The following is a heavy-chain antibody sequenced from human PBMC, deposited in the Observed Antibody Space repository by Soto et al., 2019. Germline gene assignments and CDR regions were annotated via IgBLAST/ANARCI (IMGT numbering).Heavy chain of an antibody. CDR1: GFTFSSYG. D-gene: IGHD3-3*01. CDR2: ISYDGSNK. Sequence: QVQLVESGGGVVQPGRSLRLSCAASGFTFSSYGMHWVRQAPGKGLEWVAVISYDGSNKYYADSVKGRFTISRDNSKNTMFLQMNSLRAEDTAVYYCAKATSRYDFWSGYSHFDYWGQGTLVTVSS. CDR3: AKATSRYDFWSGYSHFDY. J-gene: IGHJ4*02. V-gene: IGHV3-30*18.